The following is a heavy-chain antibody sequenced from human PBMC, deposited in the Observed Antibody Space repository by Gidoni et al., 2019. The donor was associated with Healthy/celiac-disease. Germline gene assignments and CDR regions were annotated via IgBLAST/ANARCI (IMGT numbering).Heavy chain of an antibody. CDR1: GFTFSSYG. V-gene: IGHV3-30*18. J-gene: IGHJ5*02. Sequence: QVQLVESGGGVVQPGRSLRLSCAASGFTFSSYGMHWVRQAPGKGLEWVAVISYDGSNKYYADSVKGRFTISRDNSKNTLYLQMNSLRAEDTAVYYCAKEGGRPWQWLGNWFDPWGQGTLVTVSS. D-gene: IGHD6-19*01. CDR3: AKEGGRPWQWLGNWFDP. CDR2: ISYDGSNK.